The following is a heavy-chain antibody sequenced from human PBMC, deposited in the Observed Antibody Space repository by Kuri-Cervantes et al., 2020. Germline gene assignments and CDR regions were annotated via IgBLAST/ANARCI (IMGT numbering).Heavy chain of an antibody. D-gene: IGHD1-20*01. Sequence: GESLKISCAASGFTFSSYGMHWVRQAPGKGLEWVAVIWYDGSNKYYADSVKGRFTISRDNSKSTLYLQMNSLRAEDTAVYYCARDQGRDNWNYHYYMDVWGKGTTVTVSS. CDR3: ARDQGRDNWNYHYYMDV. V-gene: IGHV3-33*08. CDR1: GFTFSSYG. J-gene: IGHJ6*03. CDR2: IWYDGSNK.